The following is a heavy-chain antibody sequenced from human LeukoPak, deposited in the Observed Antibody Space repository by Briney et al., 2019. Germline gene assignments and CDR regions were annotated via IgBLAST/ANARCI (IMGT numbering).Heavy chain of an antibody. CDR1: GYSFTSYW. J-gene: IGHJ5*02. D-gene: IGHD3-9*01. CDR2: IYPGDSDT. Sequence: GESLKISWKGSGYSFTSYWIGWVRQMPGKGLEWMGIIYPGDSDTRYSPSFQGQVTISADKSISTAYLQWSSLKASDTAMYYCARTDYDILTGYPNWFDPWGQGTLVTVSS. CDR3: ARTDYDILTGYPNWFDP. V-gene: IGHV5-51*01.